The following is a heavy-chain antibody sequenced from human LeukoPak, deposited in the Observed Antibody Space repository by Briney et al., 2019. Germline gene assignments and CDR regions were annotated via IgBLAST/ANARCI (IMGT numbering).Heavy chain of an antibody. J-gene: IGHJ3*02. V-gene: IGHV1-46*01. CDR3: ARDRGQGYRAFDI. CDR2: INPSGGST. Sequence: ASVKVSCKASGYTFTSYYMHWVRQAPGQGLEWMGIINPSGGSTSYAQKFQGRVTITRDTSASTAYMELSSLRSEDMAVYYCARDRGQGYRAFDIWGQGTMVTVSS. D-gene: IGHD5-18*01. CDR1: GYTFTSYY.